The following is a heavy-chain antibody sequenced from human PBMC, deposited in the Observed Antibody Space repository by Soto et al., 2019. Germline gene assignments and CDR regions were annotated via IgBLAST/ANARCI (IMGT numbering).Heavy chain of an antibody. Sequence: GGSLRLSCGAAGGTSSSYGMSWVSKDTGKGLEWDSAISGSGCSTYYAHSVKGRFTISRDNSKNTLYLQMNSLRAEDTALYYFSKDKIFGLFTPSYFAYWGQRTLVPVSS. CDR2: ISGSGCST. V-gene: IGHV3-23*01. J-gene: IGHJ4*02. D-gene: IGHD3-3*01. CDR3: SKDKIFGLFTPSYFAY. CDR1: GGTSSSYG.